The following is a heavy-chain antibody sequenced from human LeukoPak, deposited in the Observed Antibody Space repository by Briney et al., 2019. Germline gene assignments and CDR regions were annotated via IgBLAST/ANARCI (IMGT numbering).Heavy chain of an antibody. Sequence: LETLSLTCTVSGGSISSYYWSWIRQPPGKGLEWIGYIYYSGSTNYNPSLKSRVTISVDTSKNQFSLKLSSVTAADTAVYYCARLVVTPAPFDYWGQGTLVTVSS. CDR2: IYYSGST. J-gene: IGHJ4*02. CDR1: GGSISSYY. V-gene: IGHV4-59*01. CDR3: ARLVVTPAPFDY. D-gene: IGHD4-23*01.